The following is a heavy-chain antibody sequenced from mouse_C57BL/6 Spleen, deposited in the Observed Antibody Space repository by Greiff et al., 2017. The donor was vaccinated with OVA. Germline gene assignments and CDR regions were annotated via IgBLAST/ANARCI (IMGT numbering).Heavy chain of an antibody. CDR1: GFTFSDYG. D-gene: IGHD3-3*01. J-gene: IGHJ4*01. CDR3: ARRAEPHAMDY. V-gene: IGHV5-17*01. Sequence: EVQLVESGGGLVKPGGSLKLSCAASGFTFSDYGMHWVRQAPEQGLEWVAYISSGSSSIYYADTVKGRFPISRANAKNTLFLQMTSLRTEDTAMNYCARRAEPHAMDYWGQGTSVTVSS. CDR2: ISSGSSSI.